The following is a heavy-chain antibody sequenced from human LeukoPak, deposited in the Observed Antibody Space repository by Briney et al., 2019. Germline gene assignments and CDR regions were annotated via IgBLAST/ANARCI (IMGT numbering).Heavy chain of an antibody. D-gene: IGHD2-2*01. J-gene: IGHJ4*02. CDR2: MNPNSGNT. Sequence: ASVKVSCKASGYTFTSYDINWVRQATGQGLEWMGWMNPNSGNTGYAQKFQGRVTITRNTSISTAYMELSSLRSEDTAVYYCARMGCSSTSCYFKDFDYWGQGTLVTVSS. V-gene: IGHV1-8*03. CDR3: ARMGCSSTSCYFKDFDY. CDR1: GYTFTSYD.